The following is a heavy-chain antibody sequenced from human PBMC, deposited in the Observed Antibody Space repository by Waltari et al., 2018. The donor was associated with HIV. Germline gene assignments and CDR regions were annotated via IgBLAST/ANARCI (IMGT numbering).Heavy chain of an antibody. CDR1: GFAVINNY. Sequence: EVQLVESGGGLIQTGGSLRLACAASGFAVINNYMSWVRQAPGKGLEWVSLIYSNATTYYADSVKGRFTISRDNSKNTLYLQMNSLRADDTAVYFCATVLVRTSWVITTAPFDYWGQGTLVTVSS. V-gene: IGHV3-53*01. CDR2: IYSNATT. D-gene: IGHD3-22*01. CDR3: ATVLVRTSWVITTAPFDY. J-gene: IGHJ4*02.